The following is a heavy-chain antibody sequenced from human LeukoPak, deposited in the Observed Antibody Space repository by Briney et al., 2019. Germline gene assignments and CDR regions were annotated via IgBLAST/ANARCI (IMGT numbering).Heavy chain of an antibody. J-gene: IGHJ3*02. CDR3: ARDRRYFDWLLSIRDAFDI. CDR2: INPSGGST. CDR1: GYTFSSYY. Sequence: ASVKVSCKASGYTFSSYYLHWVRQAPGQGLEWMGLINPSGGSTGYAQKVQGRVTMTTDTSTNTAYMELRSLRSDDTAVYYRARDRRYFDWLLSIRDAFDIWGQGTMVTVSS. D-gene: IGHD3-9*01. V-gene: IGHV1-46*01.